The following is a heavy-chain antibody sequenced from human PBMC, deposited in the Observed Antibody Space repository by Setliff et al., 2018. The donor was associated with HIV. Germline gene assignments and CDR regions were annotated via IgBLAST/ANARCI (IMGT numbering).Heavy chain of an antibody. Sequence: ASVKVSCKASGYTFTEYYIHWVRQAPGQGLEWMGWIYPNTGGTNYAQKFQGRVTMTRDTSTSTVYMELSSLRSEDTAVYYCARDGGFIAVAGLDYWGQGTLVTVSS. V-gene: IGHV1-2*02. CDR1: GYTFTEYY. CDR2: IYPNTGGT. CDR3: ARDGGFIAVAGLDY. D-gene: IGHD6-19*01. J-gene: IGHJ4*02.